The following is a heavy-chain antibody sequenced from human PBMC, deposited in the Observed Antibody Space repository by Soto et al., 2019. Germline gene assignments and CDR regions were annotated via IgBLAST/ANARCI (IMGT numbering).Heavy chain of an antibody. V-gene: IGHV1-18*01. D-gene: IGHD4-17*01. CDR3: STDRLTLTTSLVFDY. Sequence: QVQLVQSGAEVKRPGASVRLSCKASGYTFTNYGLSWLRQAPGQGLKWMGWINTYNGKTDNPQRFQGRVTMTTDTSTTPAYMELTNLRSDDTAVYYCSTDRLTLTTSLVFDYWGQGTLVTVSS. CDR1: GYTFTNYG. CDR2: INTYNGKT. J-gene: IGHJ4*02.